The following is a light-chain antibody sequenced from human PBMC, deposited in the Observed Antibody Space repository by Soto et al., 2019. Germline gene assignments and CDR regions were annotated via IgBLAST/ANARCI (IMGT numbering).Light chain of an antibody. J-gene: IGLJ2*01. CDR3: QAWDSSTEV. CDR2: QDS. CDR1: KLGDKY. V-gene: IGLV3-1*01. Sequence: SYELTQPPSVSVSPGLTASITCSGDKLGDKYACWYQQKPGQSPVLVIYQDSKRPSGIPERFSGSNSGNTATLTISGTQAMDEADYYCQAWDSSTEVFGGGTKLTVL.